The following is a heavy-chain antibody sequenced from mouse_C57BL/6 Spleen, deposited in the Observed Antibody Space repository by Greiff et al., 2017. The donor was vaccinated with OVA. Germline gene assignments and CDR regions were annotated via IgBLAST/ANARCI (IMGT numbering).Heavy chain of an antibody. Sequence: QVQLQQPGAELVRPGSLVKLSCKASGYTFTSYWMHWVKQRPIQGLEWIGNIDPSDSETHYNQKFKDKATLTVDKSSSTAYMQLSSLTSEDSAVYYCASSDYYGSSYAWFAYWGQGTLVTVSA. CDR1: GYTFTSYW. V-gene: IGHV1-52*01. CDR2: IDPSDSET. D-gene: IGHD1-1*01. CDR3: ASSDYYGSSYAWFAY. J-gene: IGHJ3*01.